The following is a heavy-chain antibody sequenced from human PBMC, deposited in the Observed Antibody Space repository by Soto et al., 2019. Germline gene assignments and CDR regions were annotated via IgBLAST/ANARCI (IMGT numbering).Heavy chain of an antibody. CDR2: IIPILGIA. CDR1: GGTFSSYT. Sequence: ASVKVSCKASGGTFSSYTISWVRQAPGQGLEWMGRIIPILGIANYAQKFQGRVTITADKSTSTAYMELSSLRSEDTAVYYCARGVTMVRGVNNWFDPWGQGTLVTVSS. V-gene: IGHV1-69*02. J-gene: IGHJ5*02. D-gene: IGHD3-10*01. CDR3: ARGVTMVRGVNNWFDP.